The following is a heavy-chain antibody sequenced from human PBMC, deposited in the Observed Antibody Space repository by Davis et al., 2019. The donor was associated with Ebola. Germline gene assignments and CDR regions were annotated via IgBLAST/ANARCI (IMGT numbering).Heavy chain of an antibody. CDR2: ISGDGGST. Sequence: GGSLRLSCAASGFTFADYAMHWVRQAPGKGLEWVSLISGDGGSTYYADSVKGRFTISRDNSKNSLYLQMNSLRTEDTALYYCAKDIEVGATYFYYYYGMDVWGQGTTVTVSS. V-gene: IGHV3-43*02. CDR1: GFTFADYA. D-gene: IGHD1-26*01. CDR3: AKDIEVGATYFYYYYGMDV. J-gene: IGHJ6*02.